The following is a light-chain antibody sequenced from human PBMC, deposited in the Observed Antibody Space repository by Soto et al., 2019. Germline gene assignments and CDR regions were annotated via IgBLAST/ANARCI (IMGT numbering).Light chain of an antibody. CDR2: EGS. V-gene: IGLV2-23*01. Sequence: QSAMPQPASVSGAPGQSITISCTGTSSDVGSYNLVSWYQQHPGKAPKLMIYEGSKRPSGVSNRISGSKSGNTASLPISGLQAEDEADYYCCSYAGSSTGVFGGGTKLTVL. CDR1: SSDVGSYNL. J-gene: IGLJ3*02. CDR3: CSYAGSSTGV.